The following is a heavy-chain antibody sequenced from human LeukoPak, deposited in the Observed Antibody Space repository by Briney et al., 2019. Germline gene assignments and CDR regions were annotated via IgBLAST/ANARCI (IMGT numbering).Heavy chain of an antibody. V-gene: IGHV1-69*05. Sequence: SVKVSCKASGGTFSSYAISWVRQAPGQGLEWMGGIIPIFGTANYAQKFQGRVSITTDESTSTAYRELSSLRSEDTAVYYCATIAAIGRDYWGQGTLVTVSS. CDR3: ATIAAIGRDY. CDR1: GGTFSSYA. D-gene: IGHD6-13*01. J-gene: IGHJ4*02. CDR2: IIPIFGTA.